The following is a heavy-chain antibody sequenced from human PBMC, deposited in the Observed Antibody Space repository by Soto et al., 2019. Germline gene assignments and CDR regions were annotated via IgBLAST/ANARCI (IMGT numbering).Heavy chain of an antibody. CDR3: ARGSVRAATPSAFDI. CDR2: INAGNGNT. CDR1: GYTFTSYA. J-gene: IGHJ3*02. Sequence: VQLVQSGAEVKKPGASVKVSCKASGYTFTSYAMHWVRQAPGQRLEWMGWINAGNGNTKYSQKFQDRVTITRDTSASKGYMELRKLRSEDTAVYYCARGSVRAATPSAFDIWGQGTMVT. V-gene: IGHV1-3*01. D-gene: IGHD2-2*01.